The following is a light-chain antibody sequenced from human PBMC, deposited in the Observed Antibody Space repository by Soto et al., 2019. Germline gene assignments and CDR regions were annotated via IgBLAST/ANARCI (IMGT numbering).Light chain of an antibody. CDR1: SSNIGAGYD. J-gene: IGLJ2*01. CDR2: GNN. Sequence: QSVLTQPPSVSGAPGQRVTISCTGSSSNIGAGYDVHWYQQLHGTAPKLLINGNNNRPSGVPDRFSGSKSGTSASLAITGLQAEDEADYYCQSYDSSLSGHVVFGGGTKLTVL. CDR3: QSYDSSLSGHVV. V-gene: IGLV1-40*01.